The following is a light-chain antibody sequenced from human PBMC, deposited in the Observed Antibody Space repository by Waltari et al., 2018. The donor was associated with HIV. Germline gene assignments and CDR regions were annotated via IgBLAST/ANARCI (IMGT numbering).Light chain of an antibody. J-gene: IGLJ3*02. CDR1: SNNVGYQG. Sequence: QAGLTQPPSVSKGLRQTATLTCTGNSNNVGYQGAAWLQQHQGHPPKLLSYMNNNRPSGISERLSASRSGNTASLTITGLQPEDEADYYCSAWDSSLSAWVFGGGTKLTVL. CDR3: SAWDSSLSAWV. V-gene: IGLV10-54*01. CDR2: MNN.